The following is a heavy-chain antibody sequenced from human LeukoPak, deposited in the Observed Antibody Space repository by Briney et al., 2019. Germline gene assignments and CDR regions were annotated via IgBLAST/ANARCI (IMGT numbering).Heavy chain of an antibody. Sequence: GGSLRLSCAASGFTFSNYAMSWVRQAQGKGLEWVSYISSSGSTIYYADSVKGRFTISRDNAKNSLYLQMNSLRAEDTALYYCAREVGYSGYDADNWFDPWGQGTLVTVSS. V-gene: IGHV3-48*04. CDR1: GFTFSNYA. D-gene: IGHD5-12*01. J-gene: IGHJ5*02. CDR3: AREVGYSGYDADNWFDP. CDR2: ISSSGSTI.